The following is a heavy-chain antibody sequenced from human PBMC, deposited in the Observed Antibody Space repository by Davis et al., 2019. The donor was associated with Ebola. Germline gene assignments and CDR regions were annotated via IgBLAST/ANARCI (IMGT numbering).Heavy chain of an antibody. Sequence: AASVKVSCKASGGTFSSYAISWVRQAPGQGLEWMGGLIPIFGTANYAQKFQGRVPITADESTSTAYMELSSLRSDDTAVYYRARANWNDWALGYWGQGTLVTVSS. D-gene: IGHD1-1*01. J-gene: IGHJ4*02. CDR1: GGTFSSYA. CDR3: ARANWNDWALGY. V-gene: IGHV1-69*13. CDR2: LIPIFGTA.